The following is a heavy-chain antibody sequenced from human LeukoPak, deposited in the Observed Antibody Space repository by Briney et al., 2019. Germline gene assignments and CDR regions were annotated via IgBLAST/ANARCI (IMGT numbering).Heavy chain of an antibody. CDR3: TKGELLLSASDF. CDR1: GITFSSCV. Sequence: GGSLRLSCAASGITFSSCVMSWVRQAPMKGLEWVCGISFSGAGAYCVVSVKGRFTMSRDNSKNTLYLQMNSLRAEDTAVYYCTKGELLLSASDFWGQGTLVTVSS. J-gene: IGHJ4*02. V-gene: IGHV3-23*01. CDR2: ISFSGAGA. D-gene: IGHD2-15*01.